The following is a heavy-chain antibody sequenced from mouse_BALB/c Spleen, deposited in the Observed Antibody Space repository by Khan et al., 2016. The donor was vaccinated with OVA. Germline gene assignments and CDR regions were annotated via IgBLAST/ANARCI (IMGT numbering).Heavy chain of an antibody. Sequence: DVLLVESGGDLMKPGGSLKLSCAASGFTFSTYGMSWVRQTPDKRLEWVATINSDGYYTYYPYSVQGRFTISRNNAKNTLYLQLSSLKSEDTAMYYCASYLTVSFAYWGEGTLVTVSA. V-gene: IGHV5-6*01. CDR2: INSDGYYT. CDR1: GFTFSTYG. J-gene: IGHJ3*01. CDR3: ASYLTVSFAY. D-gene: IGHD4-1*01.